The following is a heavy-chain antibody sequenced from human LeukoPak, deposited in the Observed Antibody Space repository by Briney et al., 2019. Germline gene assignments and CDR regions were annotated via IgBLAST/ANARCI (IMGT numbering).Heavy chain of an antibody. J-gene: IGHJ4*02. Sequence: PSETLSLTCTVSGRSISSYYWSWIRQPPGKGLEWIGYILYSGSTNYNPSLKSRVTISVDTSKNQFSLKLSSVTAADTAMYYCARERQSSGWYYYFNHWGQGTLVTVSS. CDR2: ILYSGST. V-gene: IGHV4-59*13. D-gene: IGHD6-19*01. CDR1: GRSISSYY. CDR3: ARERQSSGWYYYFNH.